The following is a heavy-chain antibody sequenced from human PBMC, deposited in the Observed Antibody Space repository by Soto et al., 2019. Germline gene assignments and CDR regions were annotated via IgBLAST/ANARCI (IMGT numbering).Heavy chain of an antibody. CDR2: MYYSGRT. Sequence: TVSGASISSFYWSWIRRSPERGLEWIGHMYYSGRTTYNPSLKSRVSIALDMAKNHLSLQVTSVTAADTAVYYCARYCSSTSCDHYFDYWGQGTLVTVS. J-gene: IGHJ4*02. CDR1: GASISSFY. D-gene: IGHD2-2*01. CDR3: ARYCSSTSCDHYFDY. V-gene: IGHV4-59*01.